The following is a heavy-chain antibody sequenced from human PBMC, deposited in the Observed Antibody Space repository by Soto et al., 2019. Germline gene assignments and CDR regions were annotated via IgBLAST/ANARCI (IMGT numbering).Heavy chain of an antibody. V-gene: IGHV3-21*01. J-gene: IGHJ4*02. CDR3: ARAYTDYYDSGH. CDR1: GFTFSSYS. D-gene: IGHD3-22*01. CDR2: ISSSSSYI. Sequence: EVQLVESGGGLVKPGGSLRLSCAASGFTFSSYSMNWVRQAPGKGLEWVSSISSSSSYIYYADSVKGRFTISRDNAKNSLYLQMNSLRAEDTAVYYCARAYTDYYDSGHWGQGTLVTVSS.